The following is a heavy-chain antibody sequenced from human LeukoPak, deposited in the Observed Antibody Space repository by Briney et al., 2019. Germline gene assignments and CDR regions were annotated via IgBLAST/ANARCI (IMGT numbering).Heavy chain of an antibody. CDR3: ASVLSGIAVAGSFDP. CDR1: GYTLTELA. CDR2: FDPEDVET. Sequence: ASVKASCKVSGYTLTELAVHWVRQAPGKGLEWMGGFDPEDVETIYAQKFQGRVTITADKSTSTAYMELSSLRSEDTAVYYCASVLSGIAVAGSFDPWGQGTLVTVSS. J-gene: IGHJ5*02. D-gene: IGHD6-19*01. V-gene: IGHV1-24*01.